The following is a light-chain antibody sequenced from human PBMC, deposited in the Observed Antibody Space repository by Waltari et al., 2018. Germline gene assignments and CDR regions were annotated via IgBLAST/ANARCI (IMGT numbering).Light chain of an antibody. CDR3: QHYVSLPVT. J-gene: IGKJ1*01. CDR2: GAS. Sequence: EIVLTQSPGTLSLSPGERATLSCRASQSVSRAVAWYQQNPGQAPRLLIYGASNRATGIPDRFSGSGSGTDFSLIISRLETEDFAVYYCQHYVSLPVTFGQGTKVEIK. V-gene: IGKV3-20*01. CDR1: QSVSRA.